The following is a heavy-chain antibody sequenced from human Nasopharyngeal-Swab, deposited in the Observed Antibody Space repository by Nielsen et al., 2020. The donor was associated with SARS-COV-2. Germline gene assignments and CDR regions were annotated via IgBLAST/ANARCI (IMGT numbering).Heavy chain of an antibody. CDR3: ARVSSDYSSTCYTRALYFDY. Sequence: RQAPGKGLEWIGEINHSGSTNYNPSLKSRVTISVDTSKNQFSLKLSSVTAADTAVYYCARVSSDYSSTCYTRALYFDYWGQGTLVTVSS. J-gene: IGHJ4*02. V-gene: IGHV4-34*01. CDR2: INHSGST. D-gene: IGHD6-13*01.